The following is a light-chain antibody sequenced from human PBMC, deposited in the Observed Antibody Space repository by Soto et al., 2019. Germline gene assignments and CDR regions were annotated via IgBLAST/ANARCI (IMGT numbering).Light chain of an antibody. V-gene: IGKV1-9*01. CDR2: AAS. CDR3: QQRNSYPLT. CDR1: QAISSS. J-gene: IGKJ4*01. Sequence: DIQLTQSPSFLSASVGDKVTITCRARQAISSSLAWYQQNPGKAPKLLISAASTLQSGVPSRFSGSGSGTELTLTISSLQPEDFATYYCQQRNSYPLTFGGGAKVEI.